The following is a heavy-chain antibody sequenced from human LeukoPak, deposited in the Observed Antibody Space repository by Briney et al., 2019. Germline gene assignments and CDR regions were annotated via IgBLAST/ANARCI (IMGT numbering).Heavy chain of an antibody. J-gene: IGHJ5*02. Sequence: PSETLSLTCTVSGGSISSYYWSWIRQHPGKGLEWIGYIYYSGSTYYNPSLKSRVTISVDTSKNQFSLKLSSVTAADTAVYYCAREPRWGYYGSGTYNWFDPWGQGTLVTVSS. CDR2: IYYSGST. CDR1: GGSISSYY. V-gene: IGHV4-59*12. CDR3: AREPRWGYYGSGTYNWFDP. D-gene: IGHD3-10*01.